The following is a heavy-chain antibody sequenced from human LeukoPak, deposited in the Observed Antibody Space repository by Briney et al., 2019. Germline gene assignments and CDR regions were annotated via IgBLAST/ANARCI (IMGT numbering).Heavy chain of an antibody. V-gene: IGHV3-53*01. CDR3: ARDIYSESLS. J-gene: IGHJ4*02. CDR1: GFIVSSNS. D-gene: IGHD1-26*01. Sequence: GGSLRLSCAASGFIVSSNSMSWVRQAPGKGLEWVSVIFSGGSTYYADSVKGRFTISGDNSKNTLYLQMNSLRAEDTAVYYCARDIYSESLSWGQGTLSPSPQ. CDR2: IFSGGST.